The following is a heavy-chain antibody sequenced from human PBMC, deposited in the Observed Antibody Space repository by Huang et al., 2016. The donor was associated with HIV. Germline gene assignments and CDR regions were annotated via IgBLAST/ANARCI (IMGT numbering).Heavy chain of an antibody. CDR2: IIPTLGTA. CDR1: GGSFRNFA. Sequence: QVQLVQSGAEVKKPGSSVKVSCKASGGSFRNFAIGWVRQAPGQGLEWMGGIIPTLGTANYAQKFQGRGTIIADESTSTAYMELSSLRSEDTAVYYCATVDYYDTSGPQRGYFDNWGQGTLVTVSS. V-gene: IGHV1-69*01. D-gene: IGHD3-22*01. CDR3: ATVDYYDTSGPQRGYFDN. J-gene: IGHJ4*02.